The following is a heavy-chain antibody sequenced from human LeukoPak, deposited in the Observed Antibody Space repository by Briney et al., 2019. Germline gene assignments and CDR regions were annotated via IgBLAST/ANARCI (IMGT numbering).Heavy chain of an antibody. D-gene: IGHD3-22*01. V-gene: IGHV3-30*01. Sequence: GGSLRLSRVASVFIFSDYVMHGVRPAPGRGAEWMAVITYAGNGTYYADSVKGRFTIPKHNPENTLYLQMNSLRAEDTALYFCARGSRSYDRNGYPTFRYWGQGALVTVSS. CDR2: ITYAGNGT. J-gene: IGHJ4*02. CDR1: VFIFSDYV. CDR3: ARGSRSYDRNGYPTFRY.